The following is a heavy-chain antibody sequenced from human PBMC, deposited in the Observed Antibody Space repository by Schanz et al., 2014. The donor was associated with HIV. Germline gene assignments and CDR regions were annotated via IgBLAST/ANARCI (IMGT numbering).Heavy chain of an antibody. CDR1: GYTFTSFA. CDR3: ARQIANRRVNGDYWFDS. Sequence: VQLLESGGGLVLPGESLRLSCAASGYTFTSFAMSWVRQPPGKGLEWVGQINHSGGTNYNPSLKSRVTISVDTSKNQSSLKRSSVTAADTAVYFCARQIANRRVNGDYWFDSWGQGTLVTVSS. CDR2: INHSGGT. J-gene: IGHJ5*01. V-gene: IGHV4-34*08. D-gene: IGHD4-17*01.